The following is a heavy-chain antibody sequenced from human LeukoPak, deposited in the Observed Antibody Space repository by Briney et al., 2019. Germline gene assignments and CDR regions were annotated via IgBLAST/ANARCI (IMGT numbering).Heavy chain of an antibody. D-gene: IGHD3-22*01. CDR2: ITGSGGDT. CDR3: AKDPYVGGGYHFDS. V-gene: IGHV3-23*01. J-gene: IGHJ4*02. Sequence: PGGSLRLSCAASGFTFSSYAMNWARQAPGKGLEWVSTITGSGGDTYYADSVKGRFTISRDNSKNTLYLQMNRLRAEDTAIYYCAKDPYVGGGYHFDSWGQGSLVTVSS. CDR1: GFTFSSYA.